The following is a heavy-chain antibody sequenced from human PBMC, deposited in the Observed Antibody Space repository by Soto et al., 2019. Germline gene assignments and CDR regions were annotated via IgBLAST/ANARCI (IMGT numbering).Heavy chain of an antibody. CDR2: MTSDGSTT. CDR1: GFAFGNSW. V-gene: IGHV3-74*01. Sequence: PGGSLRLSCVASGFAFGNSWIHWVRQPPGKGPEWVSRMTSDGSTTQYADSVKGRFTVSRDNAKNTLYLQMNSLRAEDTAVYYCAKAEVDYWGPRTLVTVSP. J-gene: IGHJ4*02. CDR3: AKAEVDY.